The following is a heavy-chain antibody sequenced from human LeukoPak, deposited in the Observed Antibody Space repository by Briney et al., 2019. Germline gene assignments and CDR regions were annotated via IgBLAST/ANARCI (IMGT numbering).Heavy chain of an antibody. CDR2: ISSSSSTI. J-gene: IGHJ4*02. CDR3: AKDFRIGYSAHFDY. CDR1: GFTFSSYS. D-gene: IGHD2-21*01. Sequence: GGSLRLSCAASGFTFSSYSMNWVRQAPGKGLEWVSYISSSSSTIYYADSVKGRFTISRDNAKNSLYLQMDSLRGEDTAVYYCAKDFRIGYSAHFDYWGQGALVTVSS. V-gene: IGHV3-48*01.